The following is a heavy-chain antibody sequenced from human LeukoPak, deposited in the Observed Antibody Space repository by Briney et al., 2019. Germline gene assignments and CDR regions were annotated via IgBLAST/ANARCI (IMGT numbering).Heavy chain of an antibody. Sequence: PGGSLRLSCAASGFTFSNYAMSWVRQAPGKGLEWVSVISGSGGSTYYTDSVKGRLTISRDNSKNTLYLQMNSLRAEDTGVYYCARCDSSGYYYSGVVYWGQGTLVTVSS. V-gene: IGHV3-23*01. D-gene: IGHD3-22*01. CDR1: GFTFSNYA. J-gene: IGHJ4*02. CDR3: ARCDSSGYYYSGVVY. CDR2: ISGSGGST.